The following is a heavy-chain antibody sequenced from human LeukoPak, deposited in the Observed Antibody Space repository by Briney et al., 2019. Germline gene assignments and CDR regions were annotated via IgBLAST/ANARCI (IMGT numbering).Heavy chain of an antibody. CDR1: GFTFSTYG. CDR2: MVYDGGDK. CDR3: ARNFPGYYYGMDV. V-gene: IGHV3-30*02. D-gene: IGHD1-7*01. Sequence: GGSLRLSCVASGFTFSTYGMHWVRQAPGKGLEWVALMVYDGGDKYYADSVRGRFTISRDNSKNTLYLQMNSLRAEATAVYYCARNFPGYYYGMDVWGQGTTVTVSS. J-gene: IGHJ6*02.